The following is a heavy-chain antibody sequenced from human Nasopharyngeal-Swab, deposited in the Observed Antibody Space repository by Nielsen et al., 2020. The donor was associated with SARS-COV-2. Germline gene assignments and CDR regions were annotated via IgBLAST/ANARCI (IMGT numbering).Heavy chain of an antibody. CDR2: IYYSGST. V-gene: IGHV4-39*01. D-gene: IGHD3-22*01. J-gene: IGHJ5*02. Sequence: SETLSLTCTVSGGSISSSSYYWGWIRQPPGKGLEWIGSIYYSGSTYYNPSLKSRVTIAVATSKNQFSLKLSSVTAADTAVYYCARPYYDSSGYDAWFDPWGQGTLVTVSS. CDR1: GGSISSSSYY. CDR3: ARPYYDSSGYDAWFDP.